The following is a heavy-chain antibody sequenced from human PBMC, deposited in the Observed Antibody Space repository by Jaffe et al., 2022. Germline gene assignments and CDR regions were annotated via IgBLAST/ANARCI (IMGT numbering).Heavy chain of an antibody. CDR1: GFTFSSYW. V-gene: IGHV3-7*01. Sequence: EVQLVESGGGLVQPGGSLRLSCAASGFTFSSYWMSWVRQAPGKGLEWVANIKQDGSEKYYVDSVKGRFTISRDNAKNSLYLQMNSLRAEDTAVYYCARESHFHYGSGSYYPDYWGQGTLVTVSS. CDR2: IKQDGSEK. CDR3: ARESHFHYGSGSYYPDY. D-gene: IGHD3-10*01. J-gene: IGHJ4*02.